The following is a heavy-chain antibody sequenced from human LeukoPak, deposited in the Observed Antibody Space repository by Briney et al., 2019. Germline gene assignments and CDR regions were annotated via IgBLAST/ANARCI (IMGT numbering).Heavy chain of an antibody. Sequence: ASVKVSCKASGGTFSSYAIIWVRQAPGQGLEWMGGIIPIFGTANYAQKFQGRVTITTDESTSTAYMELSSLRSEDTAVYYCAGGITGITIFGVATRDWGQGTLVTVSS. CDR1: GGTFSSYA. CDR2: IIPIFGTA. CDR3: AGGITGITIFGVATRD. J-gene: IGHJ4*02. D-gene: IGHD3-3*01. V-gene: IGHV1-69*05.